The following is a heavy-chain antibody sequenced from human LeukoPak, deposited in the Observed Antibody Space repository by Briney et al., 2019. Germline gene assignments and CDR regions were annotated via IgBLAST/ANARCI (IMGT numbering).Heavy chain of an antibody. CDR1: GFTFGDYA. CDR2: IRSKAYGGTT. V-gene: IGHV3-49*04. Sequence: GGSLRLSCTASGFTFGDYAMSWVRQAPGKGLEWVGFIRSKAYGGTTEYAASVKGRFTISRDDSKSIAYLQMNSLKTEDTAVYYCTRANLVVSGAFDIWGQGTMVTVSS. CDR3: TRANLVVSGAFDI. J-gene: IGHJ3*02. D-gene: IGHD2-15*01.